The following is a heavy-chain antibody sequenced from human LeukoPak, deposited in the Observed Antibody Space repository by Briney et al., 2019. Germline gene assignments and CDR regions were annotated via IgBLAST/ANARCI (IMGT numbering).Heavy chain of an antibody. D-gene: IGHD6-19*01. Sequence: GGSLRLSCAASGFTFSSYAMHWVRQAPGKGLEWVAVISYDGSNKYYADSVKGRFTISRDNSKNTLYLQMNSLRAEDTAVYYCAKDYEYSSGWYGYYFDYWGQGTLVTVSS. CDR3: AKDYEYSSGWYGYYFDY. CDR1: GFTFSSYA. J-gene: IGHJ4*02. CDR2: ISYDGSNK. V-gene: IGHV3-30*07.